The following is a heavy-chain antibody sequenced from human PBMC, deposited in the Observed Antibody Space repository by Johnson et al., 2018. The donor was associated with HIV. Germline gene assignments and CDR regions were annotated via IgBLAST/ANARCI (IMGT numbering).Heavy chain of an antibody. V-gene: IGHV3-7*01. Sequence: VQLVESGGGLIQPGGSMRLSCVASGFTFSNYWMSWVRQAPGKGLEWVANIKQDGSKKYYVGSVRGRFTISRDNANPSLSLQMDSLRVEDTAVYYCAREPTVTTMYTGPGSFDIWGQGTMVTVSS. CDR2: IKQDGSKK. J-gene: IGHJ3*02. D-gene: IGHD4-11*01. CDR3: AREPTVTTMYTGPGSFDI. CDR1: GFTFSNYW.